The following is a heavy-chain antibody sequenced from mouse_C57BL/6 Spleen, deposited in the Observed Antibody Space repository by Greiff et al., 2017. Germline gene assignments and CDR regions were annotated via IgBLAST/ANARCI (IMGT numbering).Heavy chain of an antibody. Sequence: VQLQQSGAELVKPGASVKLSCTASGYTFTDYYMHWVKQRPEQGLEWIGRIDPEDGETKYAPKFQDKATLTADTSSNTAYLQLSSLTSEDTAVYYCAKCYESGSSHWDFDVWGTGTTVTVSA. D-gene: IGHD1-1*01. CDR3: AKCYESGSSHWDFDV. CDR1: GYTFTDYY. CDR2: IDPEDGET. V-gene: IGHV14-2*01. J-gene: IGHJ1*03.